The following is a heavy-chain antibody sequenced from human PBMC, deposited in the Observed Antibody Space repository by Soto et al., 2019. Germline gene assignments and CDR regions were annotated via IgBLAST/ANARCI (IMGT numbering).Heavy chain of an antibody. CDR3: AKDREWELPVHDFDY. J-gene: IGHJ4*02. CDR2: ISYDGSNK. CDR1: GFTFSSYG. V-gene: IGHV3-30*18. Sequence: QVQLVESGGGVVQPGRSLRLSCAASGFTFSSYGMHWVRQAPGKGLEWVAVISYDGSNKYYADSVKGRFTISRDNSKNTLYLQMNSLRAEDTAVYYCAKDREWELPVHDFDYWGQGTLVTVSS. D-gene: IGHD1-26*01.